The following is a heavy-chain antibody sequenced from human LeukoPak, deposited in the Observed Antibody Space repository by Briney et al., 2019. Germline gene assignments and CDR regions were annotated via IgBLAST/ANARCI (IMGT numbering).Heavy chain of an antibody. V-gene: IGHV3-48*03. CDR2: ISSSGSTI. CDR1: GFRFSSYE. Sequence: PGGCLRLSCTASGFRFSSYEMNWVRQAPGKGLEWVSYISSSGSTIYYADSVKGRFTISRDNAKNSLYLQMNSLRDEDTAVYYCARGYASSYWGQGTLVTVSS. D-gene: IGHD2-2*01. J-gene: IGHJ4*02. CDR3: ARGYASSY.